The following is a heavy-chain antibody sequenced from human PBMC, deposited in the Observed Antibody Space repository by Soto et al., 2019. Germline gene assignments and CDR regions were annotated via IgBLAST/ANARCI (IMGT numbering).Heavy chain of an antibody. CDR1: GFTFSDHY. D-gene: IGHD2-15*01. V-gene: IGHV3-72*01. CDR3: AGVRRGGSSYDFDF. J-gene: IGHJ4*02. CDR2: TRNKVNSYTT. Sequence: EVQLVESGGGLVQPGGSLRLSCAASGFTFSDHYMDWVRQAPGKGLEWVGRTRNKVNSYTTEYAASVKGRFTISRDDSPYSLYLQMNSLKTEDTAMYYWAGVRRGGSSYDFDFWGQGTLVTVSS.